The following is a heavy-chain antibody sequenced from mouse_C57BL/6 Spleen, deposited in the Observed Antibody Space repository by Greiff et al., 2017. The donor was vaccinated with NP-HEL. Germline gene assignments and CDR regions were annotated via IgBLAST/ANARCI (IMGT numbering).Heavy chain of an antibody. V-gene: IGHV5-17*01. CDR1: GFTFSDYG. D-gene: IGHD1-1*01. CDR3: ARWRDGHAMDY. Sequence: EVMLVESGGGLVKPGGSLKLSCAASGFTFSDYGMHWVRQAPEKGLEWVAYISSGSSTIYYADTVKGRFTISRDNAKNTLFLQMTSLRSEDTAMYYCARWRDGHAMDYWGQGTSVTVSS. J-gene: IGHJ4*01. CDR2: ISSGSSTI.